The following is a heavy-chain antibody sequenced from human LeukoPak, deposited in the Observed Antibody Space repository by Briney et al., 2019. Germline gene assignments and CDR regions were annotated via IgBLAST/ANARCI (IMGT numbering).Heavy chain of an antibody. CDR2: IIPIFGTA. V-gene: IGHV1-69*06. J-gene: IGHJ4*02. CDR1: GGTFSSYA. Sequence: SVKVSCKASGGTFSSYAISWVRQAPGQGLEWMGGIIPIFGTANYAQKFQGRVTITADKSTSTAYMELSSLRSEDTAVYYCARDGGYCYGSGSYFDYWGQGTLVTVSS. CDR3: ARDGGYCYGSGSYFDY. D-gene: IGHD3-10*01.